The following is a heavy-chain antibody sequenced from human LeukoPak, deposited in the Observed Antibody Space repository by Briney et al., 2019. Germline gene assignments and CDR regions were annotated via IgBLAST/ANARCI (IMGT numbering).Heavy chain of an antibody. CDR1: GGSMSYYY. J-gene: IGHJ5*02. V-gene: IGHV4-38-2*02. D-gene: IGHD5-24*01. Sequence: MPSETLSLTCSVSGGSMSYYYWSWIRQPPGKGLEWIGSIYHSGSTYYNPSLKSRVTISVDTSKNQFSLKLSSVTAADTAVYYCARVPLRDSGWFDPWGQGTLVTVSS. CDR3: ARVPLRDSGWFDP. CDR2: IYHSGST.